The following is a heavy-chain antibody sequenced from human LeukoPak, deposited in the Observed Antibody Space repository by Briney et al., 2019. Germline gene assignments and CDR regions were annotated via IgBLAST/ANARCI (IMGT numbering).Heavy chain of an antibody. D-gene: IGHD3-22*01. CDR2: IRNKANGGTT. CDR3: SRFYSSGWASGAFDI. J-gene: IGHJ3*02. Sequence: GGSLRLSCTTSGFTFSDYAVSWVRQAPGKGLEWIGFIRNKANGGTTEYAASVKGRFTVSRDDSKTIAHLQMSSLKTEDTAVYYCSRFYSSGWASGAFDIWGQGTMVTVSS. CDR1: GFTFSDYA. V-gene: IGHV3-49*04.